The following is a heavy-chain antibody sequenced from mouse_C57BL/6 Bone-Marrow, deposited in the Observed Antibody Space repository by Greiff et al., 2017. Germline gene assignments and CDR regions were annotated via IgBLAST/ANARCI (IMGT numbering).Heavy chain of an antibody. J-gene: IGHJ4*01. CDR3: ARGGLRRVYAMDY. Sequence: QVQLQQPGAELVKPGASVKLSCKASGYTFTSYWMHWVKQRPGRGLEWIGRFDPNSVGTKYTEKFKSKATLTVDKPSSTAYMQLSSLTSEDSAVYYCARGGLRRVYAMDYWGQGTSVTVSS. D-gene: IGHD2-4*01. CDR1: GYTFTSYW. V-gene: IGHV1-72*01. CDR2: FDPNSVGT.